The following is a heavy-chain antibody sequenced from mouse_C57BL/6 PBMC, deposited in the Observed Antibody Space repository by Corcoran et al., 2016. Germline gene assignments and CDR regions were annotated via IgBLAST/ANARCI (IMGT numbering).Heavy chain of an antibody. CDR1: GYAFSSYW. D-gene: IGHD2-3*01. CDR2: IYPGDGDT. Sequence: QVQLQQSGAELVKPGASVQISCKASGYAFSSYWMNWVKQRPGKGLEWIGQIYPGDGDTNYNGKFKGKATLTADKSSSTAYMQLSSLTSEDSAVYFCAREDDGYYVFDYLGQGTTLTVSS. J-gene: IGHJ2*01. V-gene: IGHV1-80*01. CDR3: AREDDGYYVFDY.